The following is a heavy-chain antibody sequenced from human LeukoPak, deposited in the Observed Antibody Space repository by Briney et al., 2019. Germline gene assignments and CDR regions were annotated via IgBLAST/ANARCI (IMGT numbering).Heavy chain of an antibody. CDR3: ARDIPSAKAVAGTEDDY. D-gene: IGHD6-19*01. CDR1: GASLSDYY. Sequence: PSETLSLTCAVHGASLSDYYWTWIRQSPEKGLECIGAIDHRGSANYNPSLESRVTISLDTSKNQFSLNLASVTAADTAVYYCARDIPSAKAVAGTEDDYWGQGTLVTVSS. CDR2: IDHRGSA. V-gene: IGHV4-34*01. J-gene: IGHJ4*02.